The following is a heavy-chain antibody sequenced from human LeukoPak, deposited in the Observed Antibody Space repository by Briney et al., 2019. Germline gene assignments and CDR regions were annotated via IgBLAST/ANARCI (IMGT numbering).Heavy chain of an antibody. CDR3: ARDVVVVPALPHNWFDP. V-gene: IGHV4-61*02. D-gene: IGHD2-2*01. CDR2: IYTSGST. CDR1: GGSISSGSYY. J-gene: IGHJ5*02. Sequence: PSETLSLTCTVSGGSISSGSYYWSWIRQPAGKGLEWIGRIYTSGSTNYNPSLKSRVTMSVDTSKNQFSLKLSSVTAADTAVYYCARDVVVVPALPHNWFDPWGQGTLVTVSS.